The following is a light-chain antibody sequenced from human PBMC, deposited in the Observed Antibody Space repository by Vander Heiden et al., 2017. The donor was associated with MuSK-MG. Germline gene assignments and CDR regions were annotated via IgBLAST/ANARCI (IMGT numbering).Light chain of an antibody. CDR1: QSIANY. J-gene: IGKJ1*01. CDR2: AAS. Sequence: DIQMTQSPSSLSASVGDRVTITCRASQSIANYLNWYQQKPGKAPKLLIYAASSLQSGVPSRLSRSGSGTDFNLNMRSLQPEDFTTYYCQQSDGTRRTFGQGTKVELK. CDR3: QQSDGTRRT. V-gene: IGKV1-39*01.